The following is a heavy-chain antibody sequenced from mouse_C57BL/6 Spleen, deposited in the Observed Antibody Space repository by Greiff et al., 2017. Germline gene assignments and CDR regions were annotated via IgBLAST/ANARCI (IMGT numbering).Heavy chain of an antibody. Sequence: EVKLQESGPGLVKPSQSLSLTCSVTGYSITSGYYWHWIRQFPGNKLEWMGYISYDGSNNYNPSLKNRISITRDTSKNTFFLKLNSVTTEDTATYYCARDDGYYPFAYRGEKARVTVSA. CDR3: ARDDGYYPFAY. V-gene: IGHV3-6*01. CDR1: GYSITSGYY. J-gene: IGHJ3*01. D-gene: IGHD2-3*01. CDR2: ISYDGSN.